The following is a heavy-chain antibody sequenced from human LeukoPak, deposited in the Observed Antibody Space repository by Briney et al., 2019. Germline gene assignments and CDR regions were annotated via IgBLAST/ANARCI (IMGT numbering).Heavy chain of an antibody. J-gene: IGHJ4*02. CDR3: ARDYDWAFDF. CDR2: INHNGEAI. D-gene: IGHD3-9*01. V-gene: IGHV3-48*02. Sequence: GGSLRLSCAASGFPFSSHVLSWVRQAPGKGLEWIAYINHNGEAIYYPDFVKGRFIISRDNAKNPLFLQMNDLRDKDTAVYYCARDYDWAFDFWGQGTRVTVSS. CDR1: GFPFSSHV.